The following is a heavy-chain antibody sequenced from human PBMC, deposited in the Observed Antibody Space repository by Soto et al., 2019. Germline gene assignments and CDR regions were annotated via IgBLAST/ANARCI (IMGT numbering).Heavy chain of an antibody. Sequence: QVQLQESGPGQVKPSETLFLTCTVSGGSVSSGTYYWSWIRQPAGKGLEWMGYIYRGSPNYNPSLESRATISVDTSRTRFSPMLSSVTAADTAVYYCSRDQGLGAGYFALWGRGTLVTVSS. CDR1: GGSVSSGTYY. V-gene: IGHV4-61*01. D-gene: IGHD7-27*01. CDR3: SRDQGLGAGYFAL. CDR2: IYRGSP. J-gene: IGHJ2*01.